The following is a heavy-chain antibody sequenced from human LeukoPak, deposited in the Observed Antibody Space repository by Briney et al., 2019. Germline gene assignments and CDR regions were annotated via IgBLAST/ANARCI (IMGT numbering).Heavy chain of an antibody. CDR2: ISGSGGST. CDR3: AREQWGTYYFDY. V-gene: IGHV3-23*01. D-gene: IGHD6-19*01. J-gene: IGHJ4*02. Sequence: GGSLRLSCAASGFTFSIYAMSWVRQAPGKGLEWVSAISGSGGSTYYADSVKGRFTISRDNSKNTLYLQMNSLRPEDTALYYCAREQWGTYYFDYWGQGTLVTVSS. CDR1: GFTFSIYA.